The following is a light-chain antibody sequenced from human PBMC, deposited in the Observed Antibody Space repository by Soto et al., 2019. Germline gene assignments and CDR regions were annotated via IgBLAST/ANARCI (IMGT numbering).Light chain of an antibody. CDR2: GAS. J-gene: IGKJ4*01. V-gene: IGKV3-15*01. CDR3: QQYNNWPLT. Sequence: EVVMAQSPVTLSVSPGEGATLSCRASQSVTSNLAWYQQKPGQAPRLLIYGASTRATGIPARFSGSGSGTEFTLTISGLRSEDFAVYYCQQYNNWPLTFGGGTEVEIK. CDR1: QSVTSN.